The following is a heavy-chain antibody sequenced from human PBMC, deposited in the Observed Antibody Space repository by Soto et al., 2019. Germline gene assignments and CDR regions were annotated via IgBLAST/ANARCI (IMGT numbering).Heavy chain of an antibody. CDR2: INAGNGNT. J-gene: IGHJ4*02. D-gene: IGHD1-26*01. CDR3: ARVGAKVGAASPHFDY. Sequence: QVQLVQSGAEVKKPGASVKVSCKASGYTFTSYAMHWVRQAPGQRLEWMGWINAGNGNTKYSQKFQGRVTITRDTXPXXRNMGLSRRRSVDTAGDYCARVGAKVGAASPHFDYWGQGTLVTVSS. V-gene: IGHV1-3*01. CDR1: GYTFTSYA.